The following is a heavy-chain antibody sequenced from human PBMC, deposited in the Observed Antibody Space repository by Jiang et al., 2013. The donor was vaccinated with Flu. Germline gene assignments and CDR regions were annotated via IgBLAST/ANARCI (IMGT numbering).Heavy chain of an antibody. D-gene: IGHD6-19*01. J-gene: IGHJ4*02. V-gene: IGHV6-1*01. CDR2: TYYRSKWYN. Sequence: MGLEWLGRTYYRSKWYNEYAISVKSRIVINPDTSKNQFSLQLNSVTPEDTAVYYCAREYSAGWYDWGQGTLVTVSS. CDR3: AREYSAGWYD.